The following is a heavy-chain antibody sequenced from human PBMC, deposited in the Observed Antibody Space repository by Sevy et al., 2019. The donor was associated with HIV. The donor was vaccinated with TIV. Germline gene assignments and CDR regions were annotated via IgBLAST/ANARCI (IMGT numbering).Heavy chain of an antibody. J-gene: IGHJ4*01. Sequence: GGSLRLSCAASGFNFRTYSMNWVRQAPGKGLEWLSSISDDSRYIYYSDSVKGRFTISRANATNLLFLQMNNLRVEDMAIYYCARDFTIFGVVSGIDYWGQGNLVTVSS. CDR1: GFNFRTYS. CDR3: ARDFTIFGVVSGIDY. V-gene: IGHV3-21*04. D-gene: IGHD3-3*01. CDR2: ISDDSRYI.